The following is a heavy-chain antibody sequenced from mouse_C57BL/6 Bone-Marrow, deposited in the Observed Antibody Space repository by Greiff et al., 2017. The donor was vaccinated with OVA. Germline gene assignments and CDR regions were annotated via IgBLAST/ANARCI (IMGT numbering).Heavy chain of an antibody. CDR2: IDPSDSYT. J-gene: IGHJ3*01. CDR1: GYTFTSYW. V-gene: IGHV1-69*01. D-gene: IGHD2-4*01. CDR3: ARWGLRRAWFAY. Sequence: QVQLQQPGAELVMPGASVKLSCKASGYTFTSYWMHWVKQRPGQGLEWIGEIDPSDSYTNYNQKFKGKSTLTVDKSSSTAYMQRSSLTSEDSAVYYCARWGLRRAWFAYWGQGTLVTVSA.